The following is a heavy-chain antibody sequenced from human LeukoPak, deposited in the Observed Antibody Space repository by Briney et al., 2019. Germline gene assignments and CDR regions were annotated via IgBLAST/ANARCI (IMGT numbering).Heavy chain of an antibody. V-gene: IGHV4-4*07. J-gene: IGHJ4*02. Sequence: SETLSLTCTVSGGSISSYYWSWIRQPAGKGLEWIGRIYTSGSTNYNPSLKSRVTMSVDTSKNRFSLKLSSVTAADTAVYYCAITYYYDSSGFADPFDYWGQGTLVTVSS. D-gene: IGHD3-22*01. CDR2: IYTSGST. CDR3: AITYYYDSSGFADPFDY. CDR1: GGSISSYY.